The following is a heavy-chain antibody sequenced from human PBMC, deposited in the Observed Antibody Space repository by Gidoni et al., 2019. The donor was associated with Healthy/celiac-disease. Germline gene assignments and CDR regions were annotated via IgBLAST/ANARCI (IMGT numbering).Heavy chain of an antibody. D-gene: IGHD3-3*01. V-gene: IGHV4-59*01. CDR2: IYYSGST. J-gene: IGHJ5*02. CDR3: ARGADFWSGYYGNWFDP. Sequence: QVQLQESGPGLVKPSETLSLTCTVSGGSISSYYWSWIRQPPGKGLEWIGYIYYSGSTNYNPSLKSRVTISVDTSKNQFSLKLSSVTAADTAVYYCARGADFWSGYYGNWFDPWGQGTLVTVSS. CDR1: GGSISSYY.